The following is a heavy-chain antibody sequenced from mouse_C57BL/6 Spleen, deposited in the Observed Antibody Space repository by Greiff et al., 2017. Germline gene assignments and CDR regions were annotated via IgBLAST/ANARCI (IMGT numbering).Heavy chain of an antibody. Sequence: QVQLQQPGAELVKPGASVKLSCKASGYTFTSYWMHWVKQRPGRGLEWIGRIDPNSGGTKYNEKFKSKATLTVDKPSSTAYMQLSSLTSEDSAVYYCARSGLFITTVVATDYYAMDYWGQGTSVTVSS. V-gene: IGHV1-72*01. CDR1: GYTFTSYW. CDR2: IDPNSGGT. J-gene: IGHJ4*01. D-gene: IGHD1-1*01. CDR3: ARSGLFITTVVATDYYAMDY.